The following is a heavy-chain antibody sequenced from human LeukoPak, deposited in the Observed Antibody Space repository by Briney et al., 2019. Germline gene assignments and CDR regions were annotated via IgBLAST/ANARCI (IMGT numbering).Heavy chain of an antibody. V-gene: IGHV4-4*07. CDR1: GGSISSYY. Sequence: PSETLSLTCTVSGGSISSYYWSWIRQPAGKGLEWIGRIYTSGSTNYNPSLKSRVTMSVDTSKNQFSLKLSSVTAADTAVYYCARDAGGYYGSGSYNYYYHMDVWGKGTTVTISS. D-gene: IGHD3-10*01. J-gene: IGHJ6*03. CDR2: IYTSGST. CDR3: ARDAGGYYGSGSYNYYYHMDV.